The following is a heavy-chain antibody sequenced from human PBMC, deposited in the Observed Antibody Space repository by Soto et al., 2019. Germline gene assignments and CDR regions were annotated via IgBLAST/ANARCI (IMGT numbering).Heavy chain of an antibody. CDR3: ARDSADFWSGYPNNWFDP. CDR1: GFTLSSYG. Sequence: GGSLRLSCAASGFTLSSYGMHWVRQAPGKGLYWVAVLWFDGSNKYYADSVKGRFTISRDNSKNTPYLQMNSLRAEDTAVYYCARDSADFWSGYPNNWFDPWGQGTLVTVSS. V-gene: IGHV3-33*01. D-gene: IGHD3-3*01. CDR2: LWFDGSNK. J-gene: IGHJ5*02.